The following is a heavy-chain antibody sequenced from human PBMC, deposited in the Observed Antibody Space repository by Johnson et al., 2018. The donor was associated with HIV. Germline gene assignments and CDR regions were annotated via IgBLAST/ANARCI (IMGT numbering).Heavy chain of an antibody. CDR3: ARDLSWSSTVLSDAFEI. V-gene: IGHV3-66*02. CDR1: GITVSSNY. D-gene: IGHD1-26*01. J-gene: IGHJ3*02. Sequence: VLLVESGGGLAQPGGSLRLSCAASGITVSSNYMSWVRQAPGKGLEWVSVIFTVGDVYYADSVKGRFTISRDNSKNSLYLQMNSLRGEDTAVYYCARDLSWSSTVLSDAFEIWGQGTMVTVST. CDR2: IFTVGDV.